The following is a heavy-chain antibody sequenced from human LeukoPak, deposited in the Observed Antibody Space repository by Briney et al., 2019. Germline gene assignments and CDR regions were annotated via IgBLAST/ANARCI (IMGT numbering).Heavy chain of an antibody. V-gene: IGHV4-39*01. CDR3: ARVYGDYGSWFDP. J-gene: IGHJ5*02. CDR1: GGSINNSNYY. Sequence: PSETLSLTCTVSGGSINNSNYYWGWIRQPPGKGLEWIGSIYYSGSTYYNPSLKSRVTIFVDTSKNQFSLKTNSVTAADTAVYYCARVYGDYGSWFDPWGQGILVTVFS. D-gene: IGHD4-17*01. CDR2: IYYSGST.